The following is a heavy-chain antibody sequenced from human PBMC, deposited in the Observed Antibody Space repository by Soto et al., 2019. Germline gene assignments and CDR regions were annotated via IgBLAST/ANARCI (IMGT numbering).Heavy chain of an antibody. D-gene: IGHD1-26*01. CDR1: GFTFSSYS. CDR3: ARSRGVGLNWFDP. J-gene: IGHJ5*02. Sequence: GGSLRLSCAASGFTFSSYSMNWVRPAPGKGLEWVSYISSSSSTIYYADSVKGRFTISRDNAKNSLYLQMNSLRDEDTAVYYYARSRGVGLNWFDPWGQGTLVTVSS. CDR2: ISSSSSTI. V-gene: IGHV3-48*02.